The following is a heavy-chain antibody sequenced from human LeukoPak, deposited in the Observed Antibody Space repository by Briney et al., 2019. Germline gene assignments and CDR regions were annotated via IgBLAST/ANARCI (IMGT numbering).Heavy chain of an antibody. Sequence: SVKVSCKASGGTFSSYAISWVRQAPGQGLEWMGGIIPIFGTANYAQKFQGRVTITADESTSTAYMELSSLRSEDTAVYYCARVAIFGVVGYYYGMGVWGQGTTVTVSS. J-gene: IGHJ6*02. CDR2: IIPIFGTA. V-gene: IGHV1-69*13. D-gene: IGHD3-3*02. CDR1: GGTFSSYA. CDR3: ARVAIFGVVGYYYGMGV.